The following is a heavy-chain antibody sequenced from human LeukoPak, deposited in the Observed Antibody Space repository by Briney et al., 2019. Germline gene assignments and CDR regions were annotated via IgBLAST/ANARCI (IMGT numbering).Heavy chain of an antibody. CDR3: ARSNIVGRTSGRFCDY. J-gene: IGHJ4*02. CDR2: INQDGGEI. Sequence: GGSLRLSCVASGFTFSSYGMSWVRQSPGRGPEWVANINQDGGEIYYVDSVKGRFIISRDNAKSSLSLQMNSLRVEDAAVYYCARSNIVGRTSGRFCDYWGQGTLVTVSS. V-gene: IGHV3-7*01. CDR1: GFTFSSYG. D-gene: IGHD2-21*01.